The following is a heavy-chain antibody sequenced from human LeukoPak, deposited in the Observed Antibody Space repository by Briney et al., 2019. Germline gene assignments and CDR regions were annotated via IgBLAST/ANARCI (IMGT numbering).Heavy chain of an antibody. D-gene: IGHD3-10*01. J-gene: IGHJ4*02. CDR3: VQGTRRGAITMVRGVIGKSYYFDS. V-gene: IGHV3-23*01. CDR1: GFTFSSYG. CDR2: ISGSGGST. Sequence: PGGSLRLSCAASGFTFSSYGMSWVRQAPGKGLEWVSAISGSGGSTYYADSVKGRFTISRDNSKNTLYLQMNSLRAEDTAVYYCVQGTRRGAITMVRGVIGKSYYFDSWGQGTLVTVSS.